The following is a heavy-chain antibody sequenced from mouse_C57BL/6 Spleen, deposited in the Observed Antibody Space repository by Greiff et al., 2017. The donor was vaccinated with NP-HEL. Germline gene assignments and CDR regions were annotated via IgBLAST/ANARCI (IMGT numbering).Heavy chain of an antibody. Sequence: EVQLQQSGPGLVKPSQSLSLTCSVTGYSITSGYYWNWIRQFPGNKLEWMGYISYDGSNNYNPSLKNRISITRDTSKNQFFLKLNSVTTEDTATYYCARETGYWGQGTTLTVSS. CDR2: ISYDGSN. V-gene: IGHV3-6*01. J-gene: IGHJ2*01. CDR3: ARETGY. D-gene: IGHD4-1*01. CDR1: GYSITSGYY.